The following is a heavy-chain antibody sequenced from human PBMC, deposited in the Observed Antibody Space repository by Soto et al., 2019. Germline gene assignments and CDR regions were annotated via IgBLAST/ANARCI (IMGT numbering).Heavy chain of an antibody. V-gene: IGHV4-59*01. D-gene: IGHD5-18*01. CDR2: IYYSGST. J-gene: IGHJ5*02. CDR3: ARTGGYSYGPGWFDP. Sequence: SETLALTCTVAGDSISSYYWRWIRQPPGKGLEWIGYIYYSGSTNYNPSLKSRVTISVDTSKNQFSLKLISVTAADTAVYYCARTGGYSYGPGWFDPWGQGTLVTVSS. CDR1: GDSISSYY.